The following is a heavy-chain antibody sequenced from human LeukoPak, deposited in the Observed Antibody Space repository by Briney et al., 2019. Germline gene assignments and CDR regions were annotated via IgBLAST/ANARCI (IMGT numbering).Heavy chain of an antibody. D-gene: IGHD3-10*01. J-gene: IGHJ4*02. Sequence: ASMKVSCKASGYTFTSHYINWVRQAPGQGLEWMGISNPNSGSTDYAQKFRGRVILTRDTSTSTFYMELSSLRSEDTAVYYCARSEYYGSGSFDYWGQGTLVNVSS. CDR3: ARSEYYGSGSFDY. V-gene: IGHV1-46*01. CDR1: GYTFTSHY. CDR2: SNPNSGST.